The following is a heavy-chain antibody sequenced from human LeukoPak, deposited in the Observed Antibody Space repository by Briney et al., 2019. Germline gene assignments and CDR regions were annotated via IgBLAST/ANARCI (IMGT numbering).Heavy chain of an antibody. V-gene: IGHV3-48*02. CDR1: GFTFSRYN. Sequence: GGSLRLSCVGSGFTFSRYNMNWVRQAPGKGLEWISYISSSSNNIYYADSVKGRFTISRDNAKNSLYLQMNSLRDEDTAVYYCASSDYWGQGTLVTVSS. CDR3: ASSDY. CDR2: ISSSSNNI. J-gene: IGHJ4*02.